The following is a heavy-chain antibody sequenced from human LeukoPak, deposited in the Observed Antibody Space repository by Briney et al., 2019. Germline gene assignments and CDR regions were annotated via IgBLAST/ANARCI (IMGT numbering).Heavy chain of an antibody. CDR3: VRQFCPASGSYYCYFDH. CDR1: GFTFSSYG. Sequence: GGSLRLSCAASGFTFSSYGMHWVRQAPGKGLEWVAVIWYDGSNKYYADSVKGRFTISRDNSKNTLYLQMNSLRAEDTAVYYCVRQFCPASGSYYCYFDHWGQGTLVTVSS. D-gene: IGHD3-10*01. V-gene: IGHV3-33*01. J-gene: IGHJ4*02. CDR2: IWYDGSNK.